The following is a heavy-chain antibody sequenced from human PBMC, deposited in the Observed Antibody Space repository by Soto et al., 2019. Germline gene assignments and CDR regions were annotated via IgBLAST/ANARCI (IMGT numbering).Heavy chain of an antibody. CDR1: GGSISSYY. CDR2: IYTSVST. V-gene: IGHV4-4*07. D-gene: IGHD6-13*01. CDR3: ASDVPYSSSWYAGFDY. Sequence: SETLSLTCTVSGGSISSYYWSWIRQPAGKGLEWIGRIYTSVSTNYNPSLKSRVTMSVDTSKNQFSLKLSSVTAADTAVYYCASDVPYSSSWYAGFDYWGQGTLVTVSS. J-gene: IGHJ4*02.